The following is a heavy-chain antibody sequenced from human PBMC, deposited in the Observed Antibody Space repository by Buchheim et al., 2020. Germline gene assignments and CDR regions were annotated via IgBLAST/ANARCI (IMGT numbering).Heavy chain of an antibody. CDR3: AKGSRGYTNYYFDY. V-gene: IGHV3-23*04. J-gene: IGHJ4*02. CDR1: GFSFSGYA. Sequence: EVQLVDSGGGLVQPGESLRLSCAASGFSFSGYAMSWVRQAPGQGLEWVSSISGSGATTFNAASVKGRFTISRDNSQNLLYLQMNSLRAEDTAVYFCAKGSRGYTNYYFDYWGQGTL. CDR2: ISGSGATT. D-gene: IGHD4-11*01.